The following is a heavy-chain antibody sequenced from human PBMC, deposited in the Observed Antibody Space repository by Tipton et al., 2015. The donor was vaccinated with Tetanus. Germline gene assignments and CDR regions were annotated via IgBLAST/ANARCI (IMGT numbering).Heavy chain of an antibody. D-gene: IGHD2-21*02. V-gene: IGHV1-8*01. CDR1: GYTFTSYG. CDR3: ARDVTSRGFVVVTAWSDY. J-gene: IGHJ4*02. Sequence: QSGAEVKKPGASVKVSCKASGYTFTSYGLNWVRKAAGRGFEWMGGLNPKGGSAAYAQRFQGRVAMTTNTSITTAYMEGTSLTYEDTAVYYCARDVTSRGFVVVTAWSDYWGQGSLVTVSS. CDR2: LNPKGGSA.